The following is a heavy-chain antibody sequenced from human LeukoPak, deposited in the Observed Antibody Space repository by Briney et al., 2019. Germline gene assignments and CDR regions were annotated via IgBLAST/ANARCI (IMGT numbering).Heavy chain of an antibody. J-gene: IGHJ4*02. CDR1: GFTFSSYG. CDR2: ISYDGSNK. V-gene: IGHV3-30*18. CDR3: AKDALWFGELLRPTLDY. D-gene: IGHD3-10*01. Sequence: GRSLRLSCAASGFTFSSYGIHWVRQAPGKGLEWVAVISYDGSNKYYADSVKGRFTISRDNSKNTLYLQMNSLRAEDTAVYYCAKDALWFGELLRPTLDYWDQGTLVTVSS.